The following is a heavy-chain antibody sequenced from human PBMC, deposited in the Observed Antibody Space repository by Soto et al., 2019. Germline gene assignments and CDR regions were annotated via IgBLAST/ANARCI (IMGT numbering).Heavy chain of an antibody. J-gene: IGHJ4*02. CDR2: MFYSGNT. CDR3: VSPEGYYDSSGYTLDY. CDR1: GDSIGSSTYY. V-gene: IGHV4-39*01. Sequence: SETLSLTCTVSGDSIGSSTYYWGWIRQPPGKGLEWIGSMFYSGNTYYNPSLKSRVTLSIDTSKNQFSLKLNSVTAADTAVYYCVSPEGYYDSSGYTLDYWGQGTLVTVSS. D-gene: IGHD3-22*01.